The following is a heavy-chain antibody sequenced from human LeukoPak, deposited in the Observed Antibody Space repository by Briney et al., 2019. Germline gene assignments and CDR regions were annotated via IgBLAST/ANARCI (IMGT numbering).Heavy chain of an antibody. CDR1: AASISSNY. J-gene: IGHJ6*03. Sequence: SESLSLTCSVAAASISSNYWSWIRPPPGNGMEWGGSIYFSASTNSHPSIKSRATISVDPSNNHFSLKLRPATAADAAVYYCARELRFLEDYMDVWGKGTTVTVSS. CDR3: ARELRFLEDYMDV. V-gene: IGHV4-59*01. D-gene: IGHD3-3*01. CDR2: IYFSAST.